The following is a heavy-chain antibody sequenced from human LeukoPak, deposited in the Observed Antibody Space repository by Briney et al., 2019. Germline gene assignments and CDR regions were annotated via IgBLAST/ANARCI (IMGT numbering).Heavy chain of an antibody. CDR2: INPSGGST. D-gene: IGHD2-2*02. J-gene: IGHJ6*03. CDR1: GYTFTSYY. V-gene: IGHV1-46*01. CDR3: ATYDPRIVVVPAAIDYYYYYMDV. Sequence: ASVKVSCKASGYTFTSYYMHWVRQAPGQGLEWMGIINPSGGSTSYAQKFQGRVTMTRDTSTSTVYMELSSLRSEDTAVYYCATYDPRIVVVPAAIDYYYYYMDVWGKGTTVTVSS.